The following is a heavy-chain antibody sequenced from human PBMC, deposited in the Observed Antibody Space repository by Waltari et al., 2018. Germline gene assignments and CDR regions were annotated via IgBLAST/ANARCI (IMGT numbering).Heavy chain of an antibody. CDR2: INPSGDYT. CDR3: ASERRRTTGWNFYGMDV. D-gene: IGHD1-1*01. J-gene: IGHJ6*02. CDR1: GYTLSDYY. V-gene: IGHV1-46*01. Sequence: QVPLVQSGAEVKKPGASVKVSCKASGYTLSDYYVHWVRQAPGQGLEWMGIINPSGDYTIYAQKFQGRVSMTRDTSTSTVYMELSSLRSEDTAVYFCASERRRTTGWNFYGMDVWGQGTTVTVSS.